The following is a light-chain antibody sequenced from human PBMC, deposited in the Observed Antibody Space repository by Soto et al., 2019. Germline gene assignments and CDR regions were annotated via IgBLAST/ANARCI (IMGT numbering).Light chain of an antibody. Sequence: QSVLTQPASVSGSPGQAITISCTGTSSDVGAYNYVSWYQQHPGKSPKLMIYEVSNRPSGVSDRFSGSKSGNTASLTISGLQAADEADYFCSSKRTSASRVCGTGSKVTVL. V-gene: IGLV2-14*01. CDR3: SSKRTSASRV. J-gene: IGLJ1*01. CDR1: SSDVGAYNY. CDR2: EVS.